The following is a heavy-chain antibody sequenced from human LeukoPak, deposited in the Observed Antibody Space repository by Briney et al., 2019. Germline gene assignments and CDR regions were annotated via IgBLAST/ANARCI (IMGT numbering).Heavy chain of an antibody. D-gene: IGHD2-21*01. CDR2: INHSGST. J-gene: IGHJ4*02. V-gene: IGHV4-34*01. Sequence: SETLSLTCAVYGGSFSGYYWTWIRQPPGKGLEWIGEINHSGSTNYNPSLKSRVSISVDTSKNQFSLKLSYVTAADTAVYYCARLIIPYYFDYWGQGTLVTVSS. CDR1: GGSFSGYY. CDR3: ARLIIPYYFDY.